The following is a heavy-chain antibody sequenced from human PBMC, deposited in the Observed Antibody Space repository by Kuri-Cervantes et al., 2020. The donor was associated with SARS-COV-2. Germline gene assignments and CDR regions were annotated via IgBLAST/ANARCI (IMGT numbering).Heavy chain of an antibody. J-gene: IGHJ4*02. CDR1: GGSISSGGYY. Sequence: ESLKISCTVSGGSISSGGYYWGWIRQPPGKGLEFIGTIYYDGRTYYNPSLKSRVTISVDTSKNQFSLRLSSVTAADTAVYYCASSRASMITLGGVIDNFDYWGQGTLVTVSS. V-gene: IGHV4-39*01. D-gene: IGHD3-16*02. CDR3: ASSRASMITLGGVIDNFDY. CDR2: IYYDGRT.